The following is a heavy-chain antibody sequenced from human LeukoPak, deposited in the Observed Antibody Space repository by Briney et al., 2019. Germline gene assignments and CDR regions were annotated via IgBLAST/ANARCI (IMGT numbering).Heavy chain of an antibody. Sequence: GGSLRLSCAASGFTFDGYAMHWVRQAPGKGLEWVSGISWNSGSIGYADSVKGRFTISRDNAKNSLYLQMNSLRAEDTALYYCAKDIRAGATPPYYFDYWGQGTLVTVSS. CDR2: ISWNSGSI. D-gene: IGHD1-26*01. CDR3: AKDIRAGATPPYYFDY. J-gene: IGHJ4*02. CDR1: GFTFDGYA. V-gene: IGHV3-9*01.